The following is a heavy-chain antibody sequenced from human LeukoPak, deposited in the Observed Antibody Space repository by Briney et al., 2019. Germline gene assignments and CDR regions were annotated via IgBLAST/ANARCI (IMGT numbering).Heavy chain of an antibody. V-gene: IGHV3-48*02. CDR1: GFTFSSYS. Sequence: GGSLRLSCAASGFTFSSYSMNWVRQAPGKGLEWVSYISSSSSTIYYADSVKGRFTISRDNAKNSLYLQMNSLRDEDTAVYYCARDNDSSGYYPSAFDIWGQGTMVTVSS. CDR3: ARDNDSSGYYPSAFDI. J-gene: IGHJ3*02. D-gene: IGHD3-22*01. CDR2: ISSSSSTI.